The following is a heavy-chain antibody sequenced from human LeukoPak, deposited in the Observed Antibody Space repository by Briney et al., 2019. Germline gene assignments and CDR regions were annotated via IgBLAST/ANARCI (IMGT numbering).Heavy chain of an antibody. CDR1: GYDFSANW. V-gene: IGHV5-51*01. CDR3: ATRDGYNHNAFDI. D-gene: IGHD5-24*01. J-gene: IGHJ3*02. Sequence: GGSLKISCKASGYDFSANWIGWVRQMPGKGLEWMGVIYCGGSDTRYSSSFQGQVTFSVDKSIKTVYLQWSSLKASDTAMYYCATRDGYNHNAFDIWGQGTMVTVSS. CDR2: IYCGGSDT.